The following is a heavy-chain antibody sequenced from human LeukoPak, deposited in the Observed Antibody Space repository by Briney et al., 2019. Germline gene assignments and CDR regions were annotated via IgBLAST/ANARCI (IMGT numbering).Heavy chain of an antibody. CDR1: GFTFSGYG. CDR2: IWYDGSNK. V-gene: IGHV3-33*01. D-gene: IGHD6-13*01. Sequence: PGGSLRLSCAASGFTFSGYGMHWVRQAPGKGLEWEALIWYDGSNKYYADSVKGRYTISRDNSKNTLYLQMNSLRAEDTAVYYCAREIATAATGVDYWGQGTLVTVSS. CDR3: AREIATAATGVDY. J-gene: IGHJ4*02.